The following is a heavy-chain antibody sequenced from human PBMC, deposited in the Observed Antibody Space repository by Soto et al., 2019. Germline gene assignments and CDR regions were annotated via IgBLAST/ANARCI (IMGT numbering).Heavy chain of an antibody. D-gene: IGHD3-10*01. J-gene: IGHJ4*02. Sequence: QVQLVQSGTEVTKPGASVRVSCKASGYNFDSYGLNWVRQAPGQGLEWMGWISTYTGNTDYPQKFQGRVTMTTDTSTNTAFLDLRSLTSDDTAVYYCVRDVSVSSGSFGGYWGQGTLVTVSS. CDR1: GYNFDSYG. CDR2: ISTYTGNT. CDR3: VRDVSVSSGSFGGY. V-gene: IGHV1-18*01.